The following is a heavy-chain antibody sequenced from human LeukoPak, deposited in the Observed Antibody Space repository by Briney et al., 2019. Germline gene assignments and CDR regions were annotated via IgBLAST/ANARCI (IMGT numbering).Heavy chain of an antibody. J-gene: IGHJ4*02. CDR2: INEDGSGK. CDR1: GFTFSNYW. Sequence: PLGSLRLSCAASGFTFSNYWMTGFRQAPGKGLEWVANINEDGSGKYYVDSVKGRFTISRDNAKNSLNLQMTTLRAEDTAVYYCARDSSRASGSSNDCWGQGTLVIVSS. D-gene: IGHD3-10*01. V-gene: IGHV3-7*04. CDR3: ARDSSRASGSSNDC.